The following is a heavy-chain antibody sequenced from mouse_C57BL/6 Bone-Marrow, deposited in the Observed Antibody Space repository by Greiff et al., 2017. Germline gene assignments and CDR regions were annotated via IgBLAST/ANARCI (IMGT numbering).Heavy chain of an antibody. J-gene: IGHJ2*01. CDR3: ARGYYDYGGDYFGY. CDR1: GYTFTSYG. Sequence: VQLQQSGAELARPGASVKLSCKASGYTFTSYGISWVKQSTGQGLEWIGEIYPRSGNTYYTEKFKGKATLTADKSSSTAYMELRILTSEDSAVYFCARGYYDYGGDYFGYWGQGTTLTVSS. D-gene: IGHD2-4*01. CDR2: IYPRSGNT. V-gene: IGHV1-81*01.